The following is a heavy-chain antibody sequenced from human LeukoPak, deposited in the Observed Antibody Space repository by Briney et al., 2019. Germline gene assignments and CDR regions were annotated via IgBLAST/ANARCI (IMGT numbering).Heavy chain of an antibody. J-gene: IGHJ4*02. V-gene: IGHV3-23*01. CDR1: GFTYSSYA. D-gene: IGHD1-26*01. CDR3: ARESPYDSGGSEDDY. Sequence: GGSLRLSCAASGFTYSSYAMSWVRQAPGKELEWVSAISDSGGSTYYADSVRGRLIISRDSSKDTLYLQMNSLRAEDTAVYYCARESPYDSGGSEDDYWGQGTLVTVSS. CDR2: ISDSGGST.